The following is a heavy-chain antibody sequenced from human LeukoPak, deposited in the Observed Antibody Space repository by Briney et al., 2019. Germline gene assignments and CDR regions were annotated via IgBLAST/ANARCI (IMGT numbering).Heavy chain of an antibody. V-gene: IGHV3-30*04. CDR3: ASTMAAAEYYFDY. J-gene: IGHJ4*02. D-gene: IGHD6-13*01. CDR2: ISYDGSNK. Sequence: PGGSLRLSCAASGFTFSSYEMNWVRQAPGKGLEWVAVISYDGSNKYYADSVKGRFTISRDNSKNTLYLQMNSLRAEDTAVYYCASTMAAAEYYFDYWGQGTLVTVSS. CDR1: GFTFSSYE.